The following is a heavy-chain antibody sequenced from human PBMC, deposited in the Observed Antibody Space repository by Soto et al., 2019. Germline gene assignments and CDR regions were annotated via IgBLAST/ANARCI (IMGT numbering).Heavy chain of an antibody. CDR2: INQDGSEK. V-gene: IGHV3-7*01. Sequence: GGSLRLSCAASGFTFSTSWMDWVRQTPGKGLEWVVNINQDGSEKNYVDSVKGRFTISRDNAKNSLFLQMSSLTAEDSGLYYCTRYLDFWGQGTLVTVSS. CDR3: TRYLDF. J-gene: IGHJ4*02. CDR1: GFTFSTSW.